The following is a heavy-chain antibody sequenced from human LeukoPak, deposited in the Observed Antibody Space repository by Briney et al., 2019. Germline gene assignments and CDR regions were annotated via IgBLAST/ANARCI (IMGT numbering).Heavy chain of an antibody. CDR3: ARGRVGSSGWYYFDY. J-gene: IGHJ4*02. CDR2: ISSSSSYI. Sequence: PGGSLRLSCAASGFTFSSYSMNWVRQAPGKGLEWVSSISSSSSYIYYADSVKGRFTISRDNAKNSLYLQMNSLRAEDTAVYYCARGRVGSSGWYYFDYWGQGTLVTVSS. V-gene: IGHV3-21*01. D-gene: IGHD6-19*01. CDR1: GFTFSSYS.